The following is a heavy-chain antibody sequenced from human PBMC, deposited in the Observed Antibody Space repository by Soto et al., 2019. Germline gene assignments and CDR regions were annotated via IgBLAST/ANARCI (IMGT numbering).Heavy chain of an antibody. V-gene: IGHV4-4*02. CDR3: ARHILVTGTRGFDF. Sequence: QVQLQESGPGLVKPSETLSLTCAVSGDPLSGTYWWSWVRQAPGGGLQWIGEISYSGTTHYDPSLMSRVTISMDKSRSEFSLTLISVTAADSASYYCARHILVTGTRGFDFWGQGILVTVSS. CDR1: GDPLSGTYW. D-gene: IGHD6-19*01. CDR2: ISYSGTT. J-gene: IGHJ4*02.